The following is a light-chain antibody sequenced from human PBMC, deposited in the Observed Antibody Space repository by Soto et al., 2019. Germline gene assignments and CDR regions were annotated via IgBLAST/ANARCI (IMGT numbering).Light chain of an antibody. Sequence: EIVLTQSPGTLSLSPGERATLSCRASQRISSNLAWYQQKPGQAPRLLIYGASSRATGIPDRFSGSGSGTDFTLTISRLEPEDYAVYYCQQYGHSLWTFGQGTKVDIK. V-gene: IGKV3-20*01. CDR1: QRISSN. J-gene: IGKJ1*01. CDR3: QQYGHSLWT. CDR2: GAS.